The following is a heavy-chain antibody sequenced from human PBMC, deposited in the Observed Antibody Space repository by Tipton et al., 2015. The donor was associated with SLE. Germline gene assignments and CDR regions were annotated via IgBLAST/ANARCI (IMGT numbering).Heavy chain of an antibody. Sequence: SLRLSCVASGFTFSDHYMDWIRQAPGKGLEWVARIRSKANRYSTEYAASVKGRFTISRDDSNDSLYLQMNSLRAEDTAVYYCAREDHSTYTYWGQGTLLTVSS. J-gene: IGHJ4*02. CDR1: GFTFSDHY. D-gene: IGHD4-11*01. CDR2: IRSKANRYST. V-gene: IGHV3-72*01. CDR3: AREDHSTYTY.